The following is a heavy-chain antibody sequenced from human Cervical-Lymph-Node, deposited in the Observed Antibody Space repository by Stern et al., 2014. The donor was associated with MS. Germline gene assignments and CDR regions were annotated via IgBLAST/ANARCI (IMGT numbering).Heavy chain of an antibody. D-gene: IGHD2-2*01. CDR3: ARGIVVVPAVPYYYAMDV. CDR2: IVWDDDK. V-gene: IGHV2-70*13. CDR1: GYSLTTSGMC. Sequence: QVTLKESGPALVKPTQTLTLTCTLSGYSLTTSGMCVNWIRQPPGKALEWLARIVWDDDKHFSTSLKTRLTLSKDTSKNQVVLTMTNMDPVDTATYFCARGIVVVPAVPYYYAMDVWGQGTSVTVSS. J-gene: IGHJ6*02.